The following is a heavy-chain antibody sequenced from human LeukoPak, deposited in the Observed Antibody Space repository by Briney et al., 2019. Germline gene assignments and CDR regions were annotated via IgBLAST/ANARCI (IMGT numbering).Heavy chain of an antibody. CDR3: AKDLTLVVSGYFDY. J-gene: IGHJ4*02. D-gene: IGHD3-22*01. CDR1: GFAVSSYV. CDR2: ISGAGGAT. Sequence: GESLRLSCAASGFAVSSYVMSWVRQAPGKGLEWVSGISGAGGATYYADSVKGRFTISRDNSKNTLYLQMNSLRAEDTAVYYCAKDLTLVVSGYFDYWGQGTLVTVSS. V-gene: IGHV3-23*01.